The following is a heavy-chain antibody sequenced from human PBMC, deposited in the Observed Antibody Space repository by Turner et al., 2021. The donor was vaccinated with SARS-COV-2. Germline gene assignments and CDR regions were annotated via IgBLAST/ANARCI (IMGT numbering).Heavy chain of an antibody. D-gene: IGHD3-16*01. CDR3: ARGRIMITFGGVFPNWFDP. CDR1: GGPSRSSSYY. V-gene: IGHV4-39*01. CDR2: IYFRWIT. Sequence: LHLKESAPGLVNPSEPLSLPCPAPGGPSRSSSYYWGWIRQPPWKGLEWIGSIYFRWITYINPTLKSRFTISVDTSKNQFFLKLRSVTAADTAVYYCARGRIMITFGGVFPNWFDPWGQGTLVTVSS. J-gene: IGHJ5*02.